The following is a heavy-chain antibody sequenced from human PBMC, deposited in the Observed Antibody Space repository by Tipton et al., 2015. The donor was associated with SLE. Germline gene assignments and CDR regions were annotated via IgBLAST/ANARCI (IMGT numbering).Heavy chain of an antibody. Sequence: TLSLTCAVYGGSFSGYYWTWIRQPPGKGLEWIGEINRSGSTNYNPSLKSRVTISVDTSKNQFSLKLSSVTAADTAVYYCASRYCSNTSCTYYFDYWGQGTLVTVSS. V-gene: IGHV4-34*01. J-gene: IGHJ4*02. CDR1: GGSFSGYY. CDR3: ASRYCSNTSCTYYFDY. CDR2: INRSGST. D-gene: IGHD2-2*01.